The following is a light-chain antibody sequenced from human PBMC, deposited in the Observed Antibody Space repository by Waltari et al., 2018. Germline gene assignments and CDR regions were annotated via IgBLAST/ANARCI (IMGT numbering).Light chain of an antibody. CDR1: QRVISN. J-gene: IGKJ1*01. CDR2: DAS. V-gene: IGKV3-15*01. Sequence: EIVMTQSPDTLSVSPGEGASLSCRASQRVISNLAWYQHTPGQAPRLLIYDASARATGIPARFSGSGSGTEFTLTITSLQSEDFAIYYCQQYNDWPRTFGQGTKVEIK. CDR3: QQYNDWPRT.